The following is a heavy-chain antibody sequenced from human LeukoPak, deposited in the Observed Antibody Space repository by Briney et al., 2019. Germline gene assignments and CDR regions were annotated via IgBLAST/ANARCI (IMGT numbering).Heavy chain of an antibody. Sequence: PGGSLRLSCAASGFSFSDYYMSWIRKAPGKGLEGVSFISSSSSYTNYADSVQGRFTISRDNAKNSLYLQMNSLRAEDTAVYYCARDRPDYFGDFSHYFDCWGQGTLVTVSS. CDR1: GFSFSDYY. CDR3: ARDRPDYFGDFSHYFDC. V-gene: IGHV3-11*05. CDR2: ISSSSSYT. J-gene: IGHJ4*02. D-gene: IGHD3-16*01.